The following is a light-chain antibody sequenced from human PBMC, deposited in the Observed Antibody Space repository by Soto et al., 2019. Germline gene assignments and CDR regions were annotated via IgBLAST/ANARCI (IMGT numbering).Light chain of an antibody. CDR3: QSYDNSLSGCV. CDR2: GNT. J-gene: IGLJ2*01. V-gene: IGLV1-40*01. CDR1: SSNIGAGYD. Sequence: QLVLTQPPSVSGAPGQRVTISCTGSSSNIGAGYDVHWYQQFPGTAPKLLIYGNTNRPSGVPDRFSGSKSGTSASLAITGRQAEDEADYYCQSYDNSLSGCVFGGGTKLTVL.